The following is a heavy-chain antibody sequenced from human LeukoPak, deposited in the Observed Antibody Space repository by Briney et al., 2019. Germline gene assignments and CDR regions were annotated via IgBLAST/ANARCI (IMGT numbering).Heavy chain of an antibody. V-gene: IGHV3-21*01. Sequence: PGGSLRLSCAASGFTFSSYSMNWVRQAPGKGLEWVSSISSSSSYIYYADSVKGRFTISRDNAKNSLYLQMNSLRAEDTAVYYCARGDRSEEAGTSRWLWFDPWGQGTLVTVSS. J-gene: IGHJ5*02. D-gene: IGHD6-13*01. CDR2: ISSSSSYI. CDR1: GFTFSSYS. CDR3: ARGDRSEEAGTSRWLWFDP.